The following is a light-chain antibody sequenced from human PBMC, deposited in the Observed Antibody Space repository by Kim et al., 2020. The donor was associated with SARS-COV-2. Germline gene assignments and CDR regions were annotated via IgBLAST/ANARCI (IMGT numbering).Light chain of an antibody. Sequence: DIQMTQSPSSLSASVGDTVTITCRASQGIRQYLAWFRQKPGKAPESLIYATSTLESGVPSKFSGHGSGTDFTLTISGLQPEDSATYFCQQYYSYPITFGQGTRLE. J-gene: IGKJ5*01. CDR2: ATS. CDR3: QQYYSYPIT. V-gene: IGKV1-16*02. CDR1: QGIRQY.